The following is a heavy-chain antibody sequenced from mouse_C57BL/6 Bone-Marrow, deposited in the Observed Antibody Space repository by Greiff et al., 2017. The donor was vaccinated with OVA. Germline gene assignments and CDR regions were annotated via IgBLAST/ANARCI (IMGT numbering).Heavy chain of an antibody. D-gene: IGHD1-1*01. CDR3: AFYCGSGYRYFDV. CDR1: GYSFTDYN. V-gene: IGHV1-39*01. Sequence: EVQLQQSGPELVKPGASVKISCKASGYSFTDYNMTWVKQSNGKSLEWIGVINPNYGSTSYNQKFKGKATLTVDQSSSTAYMQLNSLTSEDSAVYYGAFYCGSGYRYFDVWGTGTTVTVTA. CDR2: INPNYGST. J-gene: IGHJ1*03.